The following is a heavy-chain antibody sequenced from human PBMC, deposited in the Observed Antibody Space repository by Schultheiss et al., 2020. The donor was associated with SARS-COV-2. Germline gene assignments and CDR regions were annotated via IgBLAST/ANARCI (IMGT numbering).Heavy chain of an antibody. CDR3: ARGHTGDGRYYFDY. CDR1: GGSIGSGNFY. Sequence: SETLSLTCTVSGGSIGSGNFYWSWIRQPAGEALEWIGRIYNSASTNYNPSLKSRVTISVDTSRNQFSLKLSSVTAADTAVYYCARGHTGDGRYYFDYWGQGTLVTVSS. J-gene: IGHJ4*02. D-gene: IGHD1-1*01. CDR2: IYNSAST. V-gene: IGHV4-61*02.